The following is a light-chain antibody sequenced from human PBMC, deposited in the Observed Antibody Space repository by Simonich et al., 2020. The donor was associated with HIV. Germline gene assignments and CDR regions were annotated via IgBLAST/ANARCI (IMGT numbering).Light chain of an antibody. CDR3: SSFTNSRTLV. J-gene: IGLJ3*02. CDR2: DVS. CDR1: SSDIGAYNY. V-gene: IGLV2-14*03. Sequence: QSALTQPPSASGSPGQSITISCTGTSSDIGAYNYVSWYQQHPGKAPKLVIYDVSNRPSGISNRFSGSKSGNTASLTISGLQPEDDADYYCSSFTNSRTLVFGGGTKLTVL.